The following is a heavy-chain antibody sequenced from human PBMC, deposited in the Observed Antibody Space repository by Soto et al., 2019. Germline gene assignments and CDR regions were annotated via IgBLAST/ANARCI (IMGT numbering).Heavy chain of an antibody. J-gene: IGHJ4*02. CDR2: IYYSGST. Sequence: NPSETLSLTCTVSGGSISSSSYYWGWIRQPPGKGLEWIGSIYYSGSTYYNPSLKSRVTISVDTSKNQFSLKLSSVTAADTAVYYCAIHRYYYDSSGYYQRYFDYWGQGTLVTVSS. CDR1: GGSISSSSYY. D-gene: IGHD3-22*01. V-gene: IGHV4-39*01. CDR3: AIHRYYYDSSGYYQRYFDY.